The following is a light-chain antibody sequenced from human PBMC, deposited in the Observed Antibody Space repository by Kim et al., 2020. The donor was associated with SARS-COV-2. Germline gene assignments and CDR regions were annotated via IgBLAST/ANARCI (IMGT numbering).Light chain of an antibody. CDR1: RSDVGSYNL. CDR2: EGS. J-gene: IGLJ3*02. CDR3: CSYAGSNWV. Sequence: PGQSSTISCTGTRSDVGSYNLVSWYPQHPGKAPKLMIYEGSKRPSGVSNRFSGSKSGNTASLTISGLQAEDEADYYCCSYAGSNWVFGGGTQLTVL. V-gene: IGLV2-23*01.